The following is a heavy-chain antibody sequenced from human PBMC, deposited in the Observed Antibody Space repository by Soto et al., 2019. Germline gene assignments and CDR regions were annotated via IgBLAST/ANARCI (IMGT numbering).Heavy chain of an antibody. CDR1: GYIFSIFA. Sequence: ASVKVSCKASGYIFSIFALHWVRQAPGQRLEWMGWIHTGKGDTKYSESFQGRVTIMRDTSASTSYMELSSLRSEDTGVYYCARAAGCGGDCCSPDFDYWGQGTLVTVSS. CDR2: IHTGKGDT. D-gene: IGHD2-21*02. J-gene: IGHJ4*02. CDR3: ARAAGCGGDCCSPDFDY. V-gene: IGHV1-3*04.